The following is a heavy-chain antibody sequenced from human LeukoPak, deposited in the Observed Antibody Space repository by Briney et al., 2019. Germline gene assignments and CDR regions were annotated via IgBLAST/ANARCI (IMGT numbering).Heavy chain of an antibody. V-gene: IGHV1-8*03. CDR1: GYSFTSYG. CDR3: ARGFLGRQWLDV. J-gene: IGHJ6*04. CDR2: MNPNSGNT. D-gene: IGHD6-19*01. Sequence: ASVKVSCKASGYSFTSYGLNWVRQAPGQGLEWMGWMNPNSGNTGYAQKFQGRVTITRNTSISTAYMELSSLRSEDTAVYYCARGFLGRQWLDVWGKGTTVTVSS.